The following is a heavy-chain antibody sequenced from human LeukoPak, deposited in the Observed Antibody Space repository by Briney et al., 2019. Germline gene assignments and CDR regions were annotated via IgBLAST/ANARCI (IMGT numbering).Heavy chain of an antibody. CDR2: IYTSGST. V-gene: IGHV4-4*07. D-gene: IGHD2-2*01. J-gene: IGHJ4*02. CDR1: GGSISSYY. CDR3: ARDREGYCSSTSCYSYFDY. Sequence: SETLSLTCTVSGGSISSYYWSWIRQPAGKGLEWIGRIYTSGSTNYNPSLKSRVTMSVDTSTNQFSLKLSSVTAADTAVYYCARDREGYCSSTSCYSYFDYWGQGTLVTVSS.